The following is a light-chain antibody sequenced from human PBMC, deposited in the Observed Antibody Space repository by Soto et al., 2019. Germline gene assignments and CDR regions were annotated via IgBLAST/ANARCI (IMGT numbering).Light chain of an antibody. V-gene: IGKV3-20*01. CDR1: QTVSSNY. Sequence: EILLTQSPDTLSLSPGDRATLSCRSSQTVSSNYLAWCQQRPGQAPRLLIYGASTRAAGIPARFSGSGSGTDFTLTITSLEPEDFAVYFCQQYTGPPTTFGQGTRVDIK. J-gene: IGKJ5*01. CDR3: QQYTGPPTT. CDR2: GAS.